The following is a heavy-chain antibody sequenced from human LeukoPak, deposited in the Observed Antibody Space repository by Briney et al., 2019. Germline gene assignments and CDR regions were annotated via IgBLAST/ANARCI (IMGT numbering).Heavy chain of an antibody. Sequence: PGGSLRLSCAASGXTFNNYWMHWVRQAPGKGQVWVSRINSDGSSTSYADSVKGRFTISRDNANNTLYLQMNSLRDEDTAVYYCARPYGSGSLAYWGQGTLVTVSS. CDR1: GXTFNNYW. CDR3: ARPYGSGSLAY. CDR2: INSDGSST. J-gene: IGHJ4*02. D-gene: IGHD3-10*01. V-gene: IGHV3-74*01.